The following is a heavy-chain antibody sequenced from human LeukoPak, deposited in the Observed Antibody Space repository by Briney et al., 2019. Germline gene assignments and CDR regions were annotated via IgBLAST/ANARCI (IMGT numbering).Heavy chain of an antibody. V-gene: IGHV4-39*07. D-gene: IGHD4-23*01. CDR3: ARVSVTMVGY. Sequence: SETLSLTCTVSGGSISSSSYYWGWIRQPPGKGLEWIGSIYYSGSTYYNPSLKRRVTISVDTSKNQFSLKLSSVTAADTAVYYCARVSVTMVGYWGQGTLVTVSS. CDR1: GGSISSSSYY. CDR2: IYYSGST. J-gene: IGHJ4*02.